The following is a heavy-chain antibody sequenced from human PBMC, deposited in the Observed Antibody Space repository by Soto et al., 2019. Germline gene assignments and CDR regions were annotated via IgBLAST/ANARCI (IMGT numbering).Heavy chain of an antibody. D-gene: IGHD2-2*01. V-gene: IGHV3-21*01. CDR3: ARDECHCSSTSCAYDW. CDR1: GFTFSAYT. J-gene: IGHJ4*02. CDR2: ITGDSRYI. Sequence: GGSLRLSCVASGFTFSAYTMNWVRQAPGKGLEWVSSITGDSRYIYYGDSVNGRFTTSRDNTQKSLYLQLNSLRVEDTALYYCARDECHCSSTSCAYDWWGQGTQVTVSS.